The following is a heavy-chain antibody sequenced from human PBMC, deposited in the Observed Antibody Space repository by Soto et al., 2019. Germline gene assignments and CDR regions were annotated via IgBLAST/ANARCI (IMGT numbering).Heavy chain of an antibody. CDR1: GFTFSSYG. V-gene: IGHV3-33*01. CDR3: ARDNAVAGTSFDY. Sequence: GGSLRLSCAASGFTFSSYGMHWVRQAPGKGLEWVAVIWYDGSNKYYADSVKGRFTISRDNSKNTLYLQMNSLRAEDTAVYYCARDNAVAGTSFDYWGQGTLVTVSS. J-gene: IGHJ4*02. CDR2: IWYDGSNK. D-gene: IGHD6-19*01.